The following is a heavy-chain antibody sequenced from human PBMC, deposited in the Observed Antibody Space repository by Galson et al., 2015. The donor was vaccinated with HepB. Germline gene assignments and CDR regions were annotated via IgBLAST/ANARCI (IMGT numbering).Heavy chain of an antibody. Sequence: EILSLTCTVSGASISSSYWSWIRQPPGKGLEWVGYIYYSGNTNYNPSLKSPVTILVDTSKNQFSLRLSSVTAADTAVYYCARHRPSDGAFDIWGQGTMVTVSS. J-gene: IGHJ3*02. D-gene: IGHD6-6*01. V-gene: IGHV4-59*08. CDR2: IYYSGNT. CDR1: GASISSSY. CDR3: ARHRPSDGAFDI.